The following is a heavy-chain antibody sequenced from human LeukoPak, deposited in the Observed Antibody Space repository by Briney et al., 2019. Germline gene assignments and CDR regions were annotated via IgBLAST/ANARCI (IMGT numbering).Heavy chain of an antibody. V-gene: IGHV3-23*05. D-gene: IGHD6-13*01. CDR2: IVRTITTT. CDR3: ARAAADTPATFDY. J-gene: IGHJ4*02. CDR1: GFTFSRYD. Sequence: GGSLRLSCATSGFTFSRYDLSWVRQAPGKGLECVSTIVRTITTTYYADSVKGRFTISRDNSKNTLYLLMNSLRAEDTAVFYCARAAADTPATFDYWGQGTLVTVSS.